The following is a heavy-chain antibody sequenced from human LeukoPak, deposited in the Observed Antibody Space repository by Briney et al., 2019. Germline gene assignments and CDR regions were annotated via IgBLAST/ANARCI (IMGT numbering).Heavy chain of an antibody. CDR3: GGGNRGSSHYGNLDY. CDR2: ISSNGGST. CDR1: EFTFTTYA. V-gene: IGHV3-64*01. Sequence: GGSLRLSCAASEFTFTTYAMHWVRQAPGKGLEYVSAISSNGGSTYYANSVKGRLTISRDNSKNTLYLQMGSLRAEDMAVYYCGGGNRGSSHYGNLDYWGKEPLVTFSS. D-gene: IGHD1-26*01. J-gene: IGHJ4*02.